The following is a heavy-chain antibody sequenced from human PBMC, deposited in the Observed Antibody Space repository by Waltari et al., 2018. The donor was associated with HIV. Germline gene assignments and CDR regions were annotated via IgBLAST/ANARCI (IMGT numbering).Heavy chain of an antibody. CDR2: IYYSGGT. CDR1: GGSINNGGYY. V-gene: IGHV4-31*03. J-gene: IGHJ4*02. CDR3: ARGSGYCSGGSCYLVGYFDY. Sequence: QVQLQESGPGLVKPSQTLSLTCTVSGGSINNGGYYWSWIRQHPGKGLEWIGYIYYSGGTYYNPSLKRRVTISVDRSKNQFSLKLGSVTAADTAVYYCARGSGYCSGGSCYLVGYFDYWGQGTLVTVSS. D-gene: IGHD2-15*01.